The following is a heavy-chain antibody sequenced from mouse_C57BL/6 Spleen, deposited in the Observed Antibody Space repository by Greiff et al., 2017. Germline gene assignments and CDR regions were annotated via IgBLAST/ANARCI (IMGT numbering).Heavy chain of an antibody. CDR3: AGFYGDYFDY. CDR1: GFTFSDYG. J-gene: IGHJ2*01. CDR2: ISSGSSTI. V-gene: IGHV5-17*01. Sequence: EVMLVESGGGLVKPGGSLKLSCAASGFTFSDYGMHWVRQAPEKGLEWVAYISSGSSTIYYADTVKGRFTISRDNAKNTLFLQMTSLRSEDTAMYYCAGFYGDYFDYWGQGTTLTVSS. D-gene: IGHD1-1*02.